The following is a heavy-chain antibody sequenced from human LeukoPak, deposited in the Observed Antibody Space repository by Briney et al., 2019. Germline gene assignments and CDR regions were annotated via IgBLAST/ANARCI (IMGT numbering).Heavy chain of an antibody. D-gene: IGHD3-16*01. Sequence: GGSLRLSCAASGFTVSSNYMSWVRQAPGKGLEWVSVIYSGGSTYYADPVKGRFTIPRDNSKNTLYLQMNSLRAEDTAVYYCARDEGPGGFDYWGQGTLVTVSS. V-gene: IGHV3-66*02. CDR3: ARDEGPGGFDY. J-gene: IGHJ4*02. CDR1: GFTVSSNY. CDR2: IYSGGST.